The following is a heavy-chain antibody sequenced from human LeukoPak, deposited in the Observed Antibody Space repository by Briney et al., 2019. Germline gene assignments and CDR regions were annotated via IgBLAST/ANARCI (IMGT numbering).Heavy chain of an antibody. CDR3: ANDPHSSVVTEFRIPPLDAFDI. CDR2: ISGSGGST. D-gene: IGHD3-16*02. Sequence: GGSLRLSCAASGFTFSSYAMSWVRQAPGKGLEWVSAISGSGGSTYYADSVKGRFTISRDNSKNTLYLQMNSLRAEDTAVYYCANDPHSSVVTEFRIPPLDAFDIWGQGTMVTVSS. V-gene: IGHV3-23*01. J-gene: IGHJ3*02. CDR1: GFTFSSYA.